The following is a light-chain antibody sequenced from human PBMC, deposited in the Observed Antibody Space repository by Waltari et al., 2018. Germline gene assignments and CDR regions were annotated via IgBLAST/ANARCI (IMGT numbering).Light chain of an antibody. Sequence: QPVVTQKPSLTLSPVGTVTLTFGSSPGPLPSDPWPSCFQPKPGQAPQTLIYDTSARHPWTPARFSGSLLGGKAALTLSGAQPEDEADYYCLLTYPGGRAVFGGGTELTVL. CDR2: DTS. J-gene: IGLJ2*01. CDR1: PGPLPSDPW. CDR3: LLTYPGGRAV. V-gene: IGLV7-46*01.